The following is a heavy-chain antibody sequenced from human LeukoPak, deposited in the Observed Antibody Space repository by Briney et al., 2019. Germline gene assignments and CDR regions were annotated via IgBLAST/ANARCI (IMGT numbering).Heavy chain of an antibody. CDR3: TTEYMTTVTKSDAFDI. V-gene: IGHV3-15*01. J-gene: IGHJ3*02. D-gene: IGHD4-17*01. CDR1: GFTFSNAW. CDR2: IKSKTDGGTT. Sequence: GGSLRLSCAASGFTFSNAWMSWVRQAPGKGLEWVGRIKSKTDGGTTDYAAPVKGRFTISRDDSKNTLYLQMNSLKTEDTAVYYCTTEYMTTVTKSDAFDIWGQGTMVTVSS.